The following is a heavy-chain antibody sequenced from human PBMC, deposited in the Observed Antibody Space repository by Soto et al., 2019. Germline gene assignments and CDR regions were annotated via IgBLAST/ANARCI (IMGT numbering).Heavy chain of an antibody. CDR1: GFTFTTYT. CDR2: ILAGGST. D-gene: IGHD3-9*01. J-gene: IGHJ4*02. Sequence: EVQLLESGGHLVQPGGSLRLSCAASGFTFTTYTMNWVRQAPGKGLEWVSGILAGGSTYYADSVKGRFTSSRDHSQNSVFMQKRSMRDVDTAVYDWYKGRQPDGIWTFDFWGQGTLVTVSS. V-gene: IGHV3-23*01. CDR3: YKGRQPDGIWTFDF.